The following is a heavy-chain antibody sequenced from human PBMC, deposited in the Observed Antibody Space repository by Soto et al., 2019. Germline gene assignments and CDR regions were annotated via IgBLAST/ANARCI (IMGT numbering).Heavy chain of an antibody. J-gene: IGHJ3*02. CDR2: IWYDGSNK. V-gene: IGHV3-33*01. CDR1: GFTFSSYG. D-gene: IGHD3-22*01. Sequence: GGSLRLSCAASGFTFSSYGMHWVRQGPGKGLEWVAVIWYDGSNKYYADSVKGRFTISRDNSKNTLYLQMNSLRAEDTAVYYCARDLDYYDSSGYVGDAFDIWGQGTMVTVSS. CDR3: ARDLDYYDSSGYVGDAFDI.